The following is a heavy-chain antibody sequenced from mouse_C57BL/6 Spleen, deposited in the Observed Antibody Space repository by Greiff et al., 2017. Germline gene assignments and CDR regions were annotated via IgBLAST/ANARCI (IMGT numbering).Heavy chain of an antibody. V-gene: IGHV1-5*01. Sequence: VQLQQSGTVLARPGASVKMSCKTSGYTFTSYWMHWVNQRPGQGLEWIGAIYPGNSDTSYNQKFKGKAKLTAVTSASTAYMELSSLTNEDSAVYYCTREFYYGSSYDFDYWGQGTTLTVSS. CDR2: IYPGNSDT. CDR3: TREFYYGSSYDFDY. CDR1: GYTFTSYW. D-gene: IGHD1-1*01. J-gene: IGHJ2*01.